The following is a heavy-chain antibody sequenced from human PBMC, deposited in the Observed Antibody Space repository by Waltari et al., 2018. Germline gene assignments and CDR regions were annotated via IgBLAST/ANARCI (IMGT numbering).Heavy chain of an antibody. D-gene: IGHD4-17*01. CDR3: ASYGDYTDYVGAFDI. Sequence: QVQLVQSGAEVKKPGSSVKVSCKASGGTFSSYTISWVRQAPGQGLEWMGRIIPILGIANYAQKFQGRVTITADKSTSTAYMELSSLRSEDTAVYYCASYGDYTDYVGAFDIWGQGTMVTVSS. CDR1: GGTFSSYT. J-gene: IGHJ3*02. V-gene: IGHV1-69*02. CDR2: IIPILGIA.